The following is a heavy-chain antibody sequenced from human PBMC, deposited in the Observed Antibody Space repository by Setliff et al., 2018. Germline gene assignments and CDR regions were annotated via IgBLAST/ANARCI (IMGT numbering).Heavy chain of an antibody. CDR1: GGSISSYY. CDR2: IYTSGST. J-gene: IGHJ6*03. V-gene: IGHV4-4*08. D-gene: IGHD6-6*01. CDR3: ARGIAARPDYYYYYYMDV. Sequence: PSETLSLTCTVSGGSISSYYWSWIRQPPGKGLEWIGYIYTSGSTNYNPSLKSRVTISADTSKNQFSLKLSSVTAADTAVYYCARGIAARPDYYYYYYMDVWGKGTTVTVSS.